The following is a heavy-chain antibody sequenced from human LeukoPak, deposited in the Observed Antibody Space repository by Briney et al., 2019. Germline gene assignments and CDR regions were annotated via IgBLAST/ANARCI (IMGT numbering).Heavy chain of an antibody. D-gene: IGHD3-3*01. CDR1: GGTFSSYA. J-gene: IGHJ4*02. V-gene: IGHV1-69*13. CDR3: ARGGDFWSGYYSNSFDY. CDR2: IIPIFGTA. Sequence: ASVKVSCKASGGTFSSYAISWVQQAPGQGLEWMGGIIPIFGTANYAQKFQGRVTITADESTSTAYMELSSLRSEDTAVYYCARGGDFWSGYYSNSFDYWGQGTLVTVSS.